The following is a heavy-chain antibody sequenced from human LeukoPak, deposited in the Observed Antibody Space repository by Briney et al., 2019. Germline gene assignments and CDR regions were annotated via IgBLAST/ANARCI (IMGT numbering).Heavy chain of an antibody. Sequence: PSETLSLTCAVYGGSFSGYYWGWIRQPPGKGLEWIGSIYYSGSTYYNPSLKSRVTISVDTSKNQFSLKLSSVTAADTAVYYCAGISYYYYYMDVWGKGTTVTVSS. V-gene: IGHV4-39*01. CDR3: AGISYYYYYMDV. J-gene: IGHJ6*03. D-gene: IGHD2-21*01. CDR1: GGSFSGYY. CDR2: IYYSGST.